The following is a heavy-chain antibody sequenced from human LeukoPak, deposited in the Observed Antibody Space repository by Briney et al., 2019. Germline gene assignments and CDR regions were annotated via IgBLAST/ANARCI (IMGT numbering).Heavy chain of an antibody. V-gene: IGHV4-4*02. CDR2: IYHSGSP. CDR1: GGSISSNNW. Sequence: SGTLSLTCAVSGGSISSNNWWGWVRQPPGKGLEWIGEIYHSGSPNYNPSLKSRVTISVDKSRNHFSLNLSSVTAADTAVYYCARVNINNWHSCDYWGQGTLVTVSS. CDR3: ARVNINNWHSCDY. J-gene: IGHJ4*02. D-gene: IGHD1-1*01.